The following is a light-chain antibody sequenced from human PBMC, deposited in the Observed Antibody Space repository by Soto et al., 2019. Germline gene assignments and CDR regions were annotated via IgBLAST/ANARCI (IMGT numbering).Light chain of an antibody. CDR3: ISYKTDDTFV. V-gene: IGLV2-14*01. CDR2: EAT. Sequence: QSVLTQPASVSGSPGQSITISCAGTRSDNGASNSVSWYQHLPGRSPTLIIYEATNRPSGVSERFSGSKASDTASLTISGLQADDEAEYFCISYKTDDTFVFGSGTKVTVL. CDR1: RSDNGASNS. J-gene: IGLJ1*01.